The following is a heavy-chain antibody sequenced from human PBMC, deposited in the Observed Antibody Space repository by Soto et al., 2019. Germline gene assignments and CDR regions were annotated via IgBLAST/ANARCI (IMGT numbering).Heavy chain of an antibody. CDR2: ISGSGSDT. D-gene: IGHD5-18*01. Sequence: LRLSFAASGFVFGNSAMSWVRQAPGKGLEWVSAISGSGSDTYYADSVKGRFTISRDNFNNTLFLQMGSLRAEDTAVYYCATQKWLSYGATDYWGQGTRGTVSS. CDR3: ATQKWLSYGATDY. CDR1: GFVFGNSA. J-gene: IGHJ4*02. V-gene: IGHV3-23*01.